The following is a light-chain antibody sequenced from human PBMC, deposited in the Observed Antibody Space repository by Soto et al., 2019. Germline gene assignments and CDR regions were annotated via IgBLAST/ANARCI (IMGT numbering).Light chain of an antibody. J-gene: IGKJ4*01. V-gene: IGKV3-11*01. CDR1: QSVSSY. CDR3: QQRSNWPPLP. CDR2: DAS. Sequence: EIVLTQSPATLSLSPGERATLSCRASQSVSSYLAWYQQKPGQAPRLLIYDASNRATGIPARFSGSGSGTDFTLPISSLEPKDFAVYYCQQRSNWPPLPFGAGTKVEIK.